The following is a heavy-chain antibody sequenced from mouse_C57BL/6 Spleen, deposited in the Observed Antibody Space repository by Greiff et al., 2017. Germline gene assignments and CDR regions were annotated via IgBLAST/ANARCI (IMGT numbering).Heavy chain of an antibody. J-gene: IGHJ4*01. CDR1: GYSFTGYY. Sequence: VQLQQSGPELVKPGASVKISCKASGYSFTGYYMNWVKQSPEKSLEWIGEINPSTGGTTYNQKFKAKATLTVDKSSSTAYMQLKSLTSEDSAVYYCARLGGVSYAMDYWGQGTSVTVSS. D-gene: IGHD3-3*01. CDR2: INPSTGGT. V-gene: IGHV1-42*01. CDR3: ARLGGVSYAMDY.